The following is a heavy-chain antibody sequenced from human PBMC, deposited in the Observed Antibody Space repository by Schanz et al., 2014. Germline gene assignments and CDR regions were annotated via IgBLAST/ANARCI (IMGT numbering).Heavy chain of an antibody. Sequence: EVQLLESGGGLVQPGGSLRLSCAASGFTFSSYAMSWVRQAPGKGLEWVSAISGSGGSTYYADSVKGRFTISRENSKNTLYLQMNSLRAEDTAVYYCAKGRFGELSAFDIWGQGTMVTVSS. CDR1: GFTFSSYA. CDR3: AKGRFGELSAFDI. CDR2: ISGSGGST. J-gene: IGHJ3*02. D-gene: IGHD3-10*01. V-gene: IGHV3-23*01.